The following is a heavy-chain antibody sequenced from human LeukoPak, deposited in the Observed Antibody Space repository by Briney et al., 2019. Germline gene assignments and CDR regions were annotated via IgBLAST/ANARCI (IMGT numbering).Heavy chain of an antibody. D-gene: IGHD3-22*01. J-gene: IGHJ5*02. CDR1: GGSFSGYY. V-gene: IGHV4-34*01. Sequence: PSETLSLTCAVYGGSFSGYYWSWIRQPPGKGLEWIGEINHSGSTNYNPSLKSRGTISVDTSKNQFSLKLSSVTAADMAVYYCARLGYYYDSSGYYPNWFDPWGQGTLVTVSS. CDR2: INHSGST. CDR3: ARLGYYYDSSGYYPNWFDP.